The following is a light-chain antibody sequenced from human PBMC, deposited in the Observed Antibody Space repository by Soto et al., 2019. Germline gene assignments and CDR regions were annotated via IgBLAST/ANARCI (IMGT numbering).Light chain of an antibody. CDR1: SSDVGSYNL. Sequence: QSVLTQPASVSGSPGQSITISCTGTSSDVGSYNLVSWYQHHPGKAPKLMIYEVSKRPSGVSNHFSGSKSGNTASLTISGLQAEDEADYYCCSYAGSSTWVFGGGTQLTVL. CDR3: CSYAGSSTWV. J-gene: IGLJ3*02. CDR2: EVS. V-gene: IGLV2-23*02.